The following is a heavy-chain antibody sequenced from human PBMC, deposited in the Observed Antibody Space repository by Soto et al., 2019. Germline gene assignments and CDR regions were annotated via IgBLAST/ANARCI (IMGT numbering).Heavy chain of an antibody. V-gene: IGHV3-23*01. Sequence: LRLSCAASGFTFSSYAMSWVRQAPGKGLEWVSAISGSGGSTYYADSVKGRFTISRDNSKNTLYLQMNSLRAEDTAVYYCAKAGSSGSYYADWFDPWGQGTLVTVSS. CDR2: ISGSGGST. D-gene: IGHD1-26*01. CDR1: GFTFSSYA. CDR3: AKAGSSGSYYADWFDP. J-gene: IGHJ5*02.